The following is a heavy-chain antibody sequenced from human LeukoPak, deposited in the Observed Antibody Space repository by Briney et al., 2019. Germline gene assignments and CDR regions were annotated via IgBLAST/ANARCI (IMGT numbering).Heavy chain of an antibody. D-gene: IGHD2-15*01. V-gene: IGHV3-53*04. CDR1: GFTVSTNC. Sequence: PGGSLRLSCAASGFTVSTNCMTWVRQAPGKGLEWVSTIYSGGTTYYADSVMGRFTISRHNSRNTLYLQMNSLRAEDTAVYYCAKDYCSGGNCYSGQDVWGQGTTVTVSS. CDR3: AKDYCSGGNCYSGQDV. J-gene: IGHJ6*02. CDR2: IYSGGTT.